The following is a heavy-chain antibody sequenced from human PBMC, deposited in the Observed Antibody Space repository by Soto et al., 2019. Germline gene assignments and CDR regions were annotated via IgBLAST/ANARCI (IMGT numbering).Heavy chain of an antibody. CDR3: ARAYAGYYGSANWFDP. V-gene: IGHV1-69*01. D-gene: IGHD3-10*01. J-gene: IGHJ5*02. Sequence: QVQLVQSGAEVKKPGYSVKVSCKASGGTFSSYAISWVRQAPGQGLQWMGGIIPIFGTANYAQKFQGRVTITADESTSTAYMELSSLRSEDTAVYYCARAYAGYYGSANWFDPWGQGTLVTVSS. CDR1: GGTFSSYA. CDR2: IIPIFGTA.